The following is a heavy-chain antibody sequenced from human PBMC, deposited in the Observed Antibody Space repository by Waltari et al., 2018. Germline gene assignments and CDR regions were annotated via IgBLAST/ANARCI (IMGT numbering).Heavy chain of an antibody. CDR3: ATRIAVLKAFDI. D-gene: IGHD6-19*01. J-gene: IGHJ3*02. V-gene: IGHV4-38-2*01. CDR2: IDHSGST. Sequence: QVQLQESGPGLVKPAETLSPTCAVSGYSISSVYSWGWTRQPPGKGLEWIGSIDHSGSTYYNPSLKSRVTISVDTSKNQFSLKLSSVTAADTAVYYCATRIAVLKAFDIWGQGTMVTVSS. CDR1: GYSISSVYS.